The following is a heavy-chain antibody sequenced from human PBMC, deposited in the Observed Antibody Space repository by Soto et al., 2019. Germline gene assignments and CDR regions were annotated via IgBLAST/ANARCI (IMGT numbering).Heavy chain of an antibody. V-gene: IGHV1-8*01. CDR2: MNPNSGNT. J-gene: IGHJ3*02. CDR3: ATDLRLRPLDAFDI. D-gene: IGHD5-12*01. Sequence: ASVKVSCKASGYTFTSYDINWVRQATGQGLEWMGWMNPNSGNTGYAQKFQGRVTMTRNTSISTAYMELSSLRSEDTAVYYCATDLRLRPLDAFDIWGQGTMVTVSS. CDR1: GYTFTSYD.